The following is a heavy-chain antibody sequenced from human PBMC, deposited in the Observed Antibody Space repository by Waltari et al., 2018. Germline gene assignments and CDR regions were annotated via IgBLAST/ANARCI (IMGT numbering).Heavy chain of an antibody. V-gene: IGHV3-21*01. CDR3: ARDPYCGGDCQIDY. D-gene: IGHD2-21*01. J-gene: IGHJ4*02. CDR1: GFTFSSYS. CDR2: ISSSSSYI. Sequence: EVQLVESGGGLVKPGGSLRLSCAASGFTFSSYSMNWVRQAPGKGLEWVSSISSSSSYIYYADSLKGRFTISRDNAKNSLYLQMNSLRAEDTAVYYCARDPYCGGDCQIDYWGQGTLVTVSS.